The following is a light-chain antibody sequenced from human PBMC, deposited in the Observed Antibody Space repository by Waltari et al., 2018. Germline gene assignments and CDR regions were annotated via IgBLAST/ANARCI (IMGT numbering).Light chain of an antibody. Sequence: QSALTQPAPVSGSPGQSLTNSCTTGPTDIGKYTLSSWYRQTPGKATKVIIYEVPKRPSGISDRFSGSKSGNTASLTISGLQVEDEADYYCCSYAGRSSMIFGGGTKVTVV. CDR3: CSYAGRSSMI. J-gene: IGLJ2*01. CDR1: PTDIGKYTL. V-gene: IGLV2-23*02. CDR2: EVP.